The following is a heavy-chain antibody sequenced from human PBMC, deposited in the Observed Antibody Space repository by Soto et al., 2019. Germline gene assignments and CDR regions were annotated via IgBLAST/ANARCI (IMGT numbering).Heavy chain of an antibody. V-gene: IGHV3-74*01. CDR1: GFTFTNYW. D-gene: IGHD1-26*01. CDR2: VDGEGSGT. J-gene: IGHJ4*02. CDR3: GSVFEH. Sequence: EVQLVESGGGLVQPGGSLRLSCAASGFTFTNYWMHWVRQAPGKGLQWVARVDGEGSGTSYADSVKGRFTISRDNDKNTLSLQMNSLSADDTAVYYCGSVFEHWGWGTLVTVSS.